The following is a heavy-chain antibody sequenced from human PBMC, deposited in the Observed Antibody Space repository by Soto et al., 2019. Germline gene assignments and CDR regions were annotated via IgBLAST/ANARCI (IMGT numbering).Heavy chain of an antibody. CDR3: AKGYCSSTSCSFDY. CDR2: ISGTGDTT. D-gene: IGHD2-2*01. CDR1: GFTFTNFA. Sequence: GGSLRLSCAASGFTFTNFAMNWVRQAPGKGLEWVSVISGTGDTTYNADSVKGRFTISRDNSMNTAFLQMNSLRAEDTALYYCAKGYCSSTSCSFDYWGQVTLVTVSS. J-gene: IGHJ4*02. V-gene: IGHV3-23*01.